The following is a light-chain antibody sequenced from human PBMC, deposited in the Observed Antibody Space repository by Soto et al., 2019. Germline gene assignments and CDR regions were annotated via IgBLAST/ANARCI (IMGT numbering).Light chain of an antibody. V-gene: IGLV2-14*01. Sequence: QSALTQPASVSGSPGQSITISCTGTSSDVGGYNYVSWYQQHPGKAPKLMIYGVSNRPSGVSNRFSGSKSGNTASLTISGLQAEDEADYYCSSYTSSSTFVVFGGGTKLTVL. CDR3: SSYTSSSTFVV. CDR2: GVS. J-gene: IGLJ2*01. CDR1: SSDVGGYNY.